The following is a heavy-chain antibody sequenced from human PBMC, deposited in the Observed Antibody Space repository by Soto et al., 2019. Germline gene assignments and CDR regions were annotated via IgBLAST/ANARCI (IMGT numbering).Heavy chain of an antibody. CDR2: IYYSGST. CDR1: GGSISSGGYY. J-gene: IGHJ3*02. D-gene: IGHD3-16*02. V-gene: IGHV4-31*03. CDR3: AREVYRQAFDI. Sequence: SETLSLTCTVSGGSISSGGYYWSWIRQHPGKGLEWIGYIYYSGSTYYNPSLKSRVTISVDTSKNQFSLKLSSVTAADTAVYYCAREVYRQAFDIWGQGTMVTVSS.